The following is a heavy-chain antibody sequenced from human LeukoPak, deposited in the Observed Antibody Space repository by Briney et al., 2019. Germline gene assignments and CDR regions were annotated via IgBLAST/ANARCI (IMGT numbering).Heavy chain of an antibody. J-gene: IGHJ6*02. CDR1: GLTFSSYA. CDR3: VKPSVAGSYYYGMDV. CDR2: ISASGGST. V-gene: IGHV3-23*01. D-gene: IGHD6-19*01. Sequence: GGSLRLSCAASGLTFSSYAMSWVRQVPGKGVEWVSGISASGGSTYYAASVKGRFTLSRDNSKNKLYLQMNSLRAEDTAVYYCVKPSVAGSYYYGMDVRGQGTTVTVSS.